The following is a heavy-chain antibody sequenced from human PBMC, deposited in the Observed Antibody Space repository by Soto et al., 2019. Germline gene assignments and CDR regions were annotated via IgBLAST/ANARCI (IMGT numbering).Heavy chain of an antibody. CDR3: ARDLRRYDFWSGLYGMDV. Sequence: SETLSLTCTVSGGSISSYYWSWIRQPPGKGLEWIGYIYYSGSTNYNPSLKSRVTISVDTSKSQFSLKLSSVTAADTAVYYCARDLRRYDFWSGLYGMDVWGQGTTVTVSS. J-gene: IGHJ6*02. V-gene: IGHV4-59*12. CDR2: IYYSGST. CDR1: GGSISSYY. D-gene: IGHD3-3*01.